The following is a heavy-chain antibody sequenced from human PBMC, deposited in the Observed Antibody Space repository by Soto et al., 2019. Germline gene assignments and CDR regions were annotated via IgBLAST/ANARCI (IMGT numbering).Heavy chain of an antibody. CDR1: GYTFTSYG. J-gene: IGHJ4*02. Sequence: ASVKVSCKASGYTFTSYGISWVRQAPGQGLEWMGWISAYNGNTNYAQKLQGRVTMTTDTSTRTAYMELRSLRSDDTAVYYCAIGNLGYCSGGSCQQLDYWGQGTLVTVSS. CDR3: AIGNLGYCSGGSCQQLDY. CDR2: ISAYNGNT. D-gene: IGHD2-15*01. V-gene: IGHV1-18*01.